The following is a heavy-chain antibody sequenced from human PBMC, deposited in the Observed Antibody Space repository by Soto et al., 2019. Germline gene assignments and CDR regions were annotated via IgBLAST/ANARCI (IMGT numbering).Heavy chain of an antibody. Sequence: QITLKESGTTLMKPTQTLTLTCTFSGFSLSTSGVGVGWIRQPPGKALEWLALIYWDDDLRYSPALNNRLTITKDTSENQVVLTIINMAPVDTATYFCAHRPNIVPRSTFDIWGQGTMVTVS. J-gene: IGHJ3*02. CDR2: IYWDDDL. CDR3: AHRPNIVPRSTFDI. D-gene: IGHD3-16*02. CDR1: GFSLSTSGVG. V-gene: IGHV2-5*02.